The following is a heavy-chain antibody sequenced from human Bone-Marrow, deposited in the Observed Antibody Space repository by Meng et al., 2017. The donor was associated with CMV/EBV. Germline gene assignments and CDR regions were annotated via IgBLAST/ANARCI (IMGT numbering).Heavy chain of an antibody. CDR3: TTSGPYCSSTSCYRYYYYGMDV. D-gene: IGHD2-2*02. J-gene: IGHJ6*02. Sequence: LSLTCAASGFTFSNAWMSWVRQAPGKGLEWVGRIKSKTDGGTTDYAAPVKGRFTISRDDSKNTLYLQMNSLKTEDTAVYYCTTSGPYCSSTSCYRYYYYGMDVWGQGTTVTVSS. V-gene: IGHV3-15*01. CDR1: GFTFSNAW. CDR2: IKSKTDGGTT.